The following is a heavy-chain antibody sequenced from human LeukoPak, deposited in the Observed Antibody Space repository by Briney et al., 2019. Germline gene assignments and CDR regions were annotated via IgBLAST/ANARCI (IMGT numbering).Heavy chain of an antibody. CDR3: APLGIGAVAGTTDY. V-gene: IGHV1-24*01. J-gene: IGHJ4*02. CDR1: GYTLTELS. Sequence: ASVKVSCKVSGYTLTELSMHWVRQAPGKGLEWMGGFDPEDGETIYARKFQGRVTMTEDTSTDTAYMELSSLRSEDTAVYYCAPLGIGAVAGTTDYWGQGTLVTVSS. D-gene: IGHD6-19*01. CDR2: FDPEDGET.